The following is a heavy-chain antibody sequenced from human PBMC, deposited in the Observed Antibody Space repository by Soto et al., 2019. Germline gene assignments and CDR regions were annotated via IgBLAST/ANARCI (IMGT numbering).Heavy chain of an antibody. D-gene: IGHD4-17*01. V-gene: IGHV3-48*01. CDR3: ARIGRLRGGDY. Sequence: EVQLVESGGGLVQPGGSLRLSCAASGFTFSSYSMNWVRQAPGKGLEWVSYISSSSSTIYYADSVKGRFTISRDNAKNSLDLQMNSLRAEDTAVYYCARIGRLRGGDYWGQGTLVTVSS. CDR1: GFTFSSYS. CDR2: ISSSSSTI. J-gene: IGHJ4*02.